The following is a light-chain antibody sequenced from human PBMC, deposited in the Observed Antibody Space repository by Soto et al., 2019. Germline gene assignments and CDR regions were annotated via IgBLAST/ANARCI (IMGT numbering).Light chain of an antibody. CDR1: QSISSD. CDR3: QQYYNWPPWT. Sequence: EIVMTQSPATLSLSPGERATLSCRASQSISSDLAWYQQIPGQAPRLLXYGASNRATGIPARFSGSGSGTDFTLTISSLQSEDFAVYFCQQYYNWPPWTFGQGTKVDIK. CDR2: GAS. J-gene: IGKJ1*01. V-gene: IGKV3-15*01.